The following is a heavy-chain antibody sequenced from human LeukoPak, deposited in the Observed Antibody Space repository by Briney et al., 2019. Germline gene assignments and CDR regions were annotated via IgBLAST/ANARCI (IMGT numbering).Heavy chain of an antibody. CDR1: GFTFSSYG. J-gene: IGHJ6*02. Sequence: GRSLRLSCAASGFTFSSYGMHWVRQAPGKGLEWVAVIWYDGSNKYYADSVKGRFTISRDNSKNTLYLQMNSLRAEDTAVYYCARGAYSSGWTDYYYYYGMDVWGQGTTVTVSS. CDR3: ARGAYSSGWTDYYYYYGMDV. CDR2: IWYDGSNK. D-gene: IGHD6-19*01. V-gene: IGHV3-33*01.